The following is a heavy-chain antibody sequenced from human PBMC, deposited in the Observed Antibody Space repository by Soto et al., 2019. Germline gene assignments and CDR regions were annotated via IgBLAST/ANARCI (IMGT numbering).Heavy chain of an antibody. D-gene: IGHD2-2*01. CDR1: GYTFTNYW. CDR2: IYPDDSDT. CDR3: ASRAGSSFYLQYGLDV. Sequence: PGESLKISCKGSGYTFTNYWVAWVRQMPGKGLEWMGIIYPDDSDTRYSPSFQGQVTISADKSIDTAYLQWSSLKASDTAMYYCASRAGSSFYLQYGLDVWGKGTTVTVPS. V-gene: IGHV5-51*01. J-gene: IGHJ6*04.